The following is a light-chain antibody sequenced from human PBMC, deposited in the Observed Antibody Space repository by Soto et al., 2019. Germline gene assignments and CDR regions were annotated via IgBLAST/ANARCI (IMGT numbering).Light chain of an antibody. J-gene: IGKJ3*01. CDR1: QGSSSW. V-gene: IGKV1-12*01. CDR2: AAS. CDR3: QQANGFLFT. Sequence: DLQMTQSPSSVSASVGDRVTITCRASQGSSSWLAWYQQKPGQAPKLLIYAASNLQSGVPSRFSGSGSGTDFSLTINSLQPEDFATYYCQQANGFLFTFGPGTKVDIK.